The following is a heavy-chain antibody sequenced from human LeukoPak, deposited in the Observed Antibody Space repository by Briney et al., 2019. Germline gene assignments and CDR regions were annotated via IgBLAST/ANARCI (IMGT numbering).Heavy chain of an antibody. CDR1: GGSISSYY. CDR3: AREPYSYSYYYGIDV. J-gene: IGHJ6*02. CDR2: IYTSGST. Sequence: SETLSLTCTVSGGSISSYYWSWIRQPAGKGLEWIGRIYTSGSTNYNPSLKSRVTMSVDTSKNQFSLKLSSVTAADTAVYYCAREPYSYSYYYGIDVWGQGTTVTVSS. V-gene: IGHV4-4*07. D-gene: IGHD6-13*01.